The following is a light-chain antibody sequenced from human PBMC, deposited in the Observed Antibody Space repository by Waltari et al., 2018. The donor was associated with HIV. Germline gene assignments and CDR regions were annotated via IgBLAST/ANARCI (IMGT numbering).Light chain of an antibody. CDR2: EVT. CDR3: SSYTSSRLYV. J-gene: IGLJ1*01. CDR1: SSDVGGYNY. Sequence: QSALTQPASVSGSPGQSLTISCTGTSSDVGGYNYVSWYQQHPGKAPKVIIYEVTHRPSGVSNRFSGSKSGNTASLTISGLQAEDEADYYCSSYTSSRLYVFGPGTKVTVL. V-gene: IGLV2-14*01.